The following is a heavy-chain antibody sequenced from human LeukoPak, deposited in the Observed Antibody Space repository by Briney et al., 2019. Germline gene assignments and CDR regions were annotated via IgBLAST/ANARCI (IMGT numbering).Heavy chain of an antibody. Sequence: SQTLSLTCAVSGGSISSGGYSWSWIRQPPGKGLEWIGYIYHSGSTYYNPSLKSRVTISVDRSKNQSSLKLSSVTAADTAVYYCARELTGVSRHFDLWGRGTLVTVSS. J-gene: IGHJ2*01. CDR2: IYHSGST. D-gene: IGHD7-27*01. V-gene: IGHV4-30-2*01. CDR3: ARELTGVSRHFDL. CDR1: GGSISSGGYS.